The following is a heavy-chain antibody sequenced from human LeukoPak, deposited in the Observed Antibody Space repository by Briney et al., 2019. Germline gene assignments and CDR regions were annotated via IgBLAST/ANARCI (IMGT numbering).Heavy chain of an antibody. CDR1: GGSISSYF. D-gene: IGHD1-26*01. J-gene: IGHJ6*04. CDR3: ARGWEANLDV. V-gene: IGHV4-4*07. Sequence: PSETLSLTCTVSGGSISSYFWNWIRQPAGKGLEWIGRIYPSGSTNYSPSLKSRVTMSRDTSTNQFLLKLNSMTAADTAVYYCARGWEANLDVWGKGTTVTVSS. CDR2: IYPSGST.